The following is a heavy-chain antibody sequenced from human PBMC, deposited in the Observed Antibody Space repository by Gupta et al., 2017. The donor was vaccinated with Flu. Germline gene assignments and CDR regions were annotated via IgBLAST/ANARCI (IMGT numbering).Heavy chain of an antibody. J-gene: IGHJ6*03. Sequence: IGYIYYSGSTYYEPSVKSRVTISVDTSKNQFSLKLSSVTAADTAVYYGARGRRHYDFWSGYSTAYYYFYMDVWGKGTTVTVSS. D-gene: IGHD3-3*01. CDR2: IYYSGST. V-gene: IGHV4-31*02. CDR3: ARGRRHYDFWSGYSTAYYYFYMDV.